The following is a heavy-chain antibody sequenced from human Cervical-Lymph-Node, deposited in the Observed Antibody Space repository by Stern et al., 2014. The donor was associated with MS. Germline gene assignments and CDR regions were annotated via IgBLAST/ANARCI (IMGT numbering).Heavy chain of an antibody. V-gene: IGHV3-33*01. J-gene: IGHJ4*02. CDR2: VWYDGSDK. Sequence: VQLVESGGGVVQPGRSLRLSCTASGFIFSNYAMHWVRQSPGKGLEWVAFVWYDGSDKYYADSVKGRFTISRDNSKNALYLQMSSMKVEDTAVYYCARGRYSSGGYLHDYWGQGTLVTVSS. CDR1: GFIFSNYA. CDR3: ARGRYSSGGYLHDY. D-gene: IGHD6-19*01.